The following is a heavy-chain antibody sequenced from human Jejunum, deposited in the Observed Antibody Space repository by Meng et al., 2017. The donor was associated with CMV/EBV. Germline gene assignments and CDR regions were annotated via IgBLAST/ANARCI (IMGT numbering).Heavy chain of an antibody. V-gene: IGHV4-39*07. J-gene: IGHJ4*02. CDR1: GGSISSNNFY. CDR3: ARGGWYLD. CDR2: IYYSGST. D-gene: IGHD6-13*01. Sequence: LTCTVSGGSISSNNFYWGWIRQPPGKGLEWIGSIYYSGSTDYNPSLKSRVSISVDTSKNQFSLKLSSVTAADTAVYYCARGGWYLDWGQGTLVTVSS.